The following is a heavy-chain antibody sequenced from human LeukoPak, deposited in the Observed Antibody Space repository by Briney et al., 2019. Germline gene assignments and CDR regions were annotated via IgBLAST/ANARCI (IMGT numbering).Heavy chain of an antibody. J-gene: IGHJ4*02. CDR1: GFTFSSYA. Sequence: SGGSLRLSCAASGFTFSSYAMHWVRQAPGKGLEWVAVISYDGSNKYYADSVKGRFTISRDNSKNTLYLQMNSLRAEDTAVYYCTRGGSSRYTISYWGQGTLVTVSS. V-gene: IGHV3-30-3*01. D-gene: IGHD6-25*01. CDR3: TRGGSSRYTISY. CDR2: ISYDGSNK.